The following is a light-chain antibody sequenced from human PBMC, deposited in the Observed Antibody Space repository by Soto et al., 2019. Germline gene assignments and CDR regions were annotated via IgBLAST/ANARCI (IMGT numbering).Light chain of an antibody. CDR1: SSDVGGYNY. CDR3: SSHAGATKV. V-gene: IGLV2-8*01. J-gene: IGLJ1*01. CDR2: EVS. Sequence: QSVLTQPPSASGSLGRAVTISCTGTSSDVGGYNYVSWYQQYPGKAPRLMIYEVSKRPSGVPARFSGSKSGNTASLTISGLQAEDEADYYCSSHAGATKVFGTGTKVTVL.